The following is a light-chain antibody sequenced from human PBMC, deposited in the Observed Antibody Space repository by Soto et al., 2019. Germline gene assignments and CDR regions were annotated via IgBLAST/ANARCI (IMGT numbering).Light chain of an antibody. V-gene: IGLV1-40*01. Sequence: QCVLTQPPSGTGAPGQRVTISCTGSSSNMGAGYDVHWYQQLPGTAPKLLIYGNSNRPSGVPDRFSGSKSGTSASLAITGLQAEDEADYYCQSYDSSLSGSRVFGTGTKVTVL. CDR1: SSNMGAGYD. CDR3: QSYDSSLSGSRV. CDR2: GNS. J-gene: IGLJ1*01.